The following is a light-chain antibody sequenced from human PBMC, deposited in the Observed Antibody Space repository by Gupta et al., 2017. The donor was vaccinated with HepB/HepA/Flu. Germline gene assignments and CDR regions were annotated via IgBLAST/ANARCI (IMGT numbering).Light chain of an antibody. V-gene: IGLV3-19*01. Sequence: SELTQDPAVSVALGQTVRITCQGDRLRSYSVSWYQQKPGQVPRLVISGKNNRPSGIPDRFSGSNSGNTASLTISGAQAEDEADYYCNSRDSSGNHYVFGSGTKVTVL. CDR1: RLRSYS. CDR3: NSRDSSGNHYV. J-gene: IGLJ1*01. CDR2: GKN.